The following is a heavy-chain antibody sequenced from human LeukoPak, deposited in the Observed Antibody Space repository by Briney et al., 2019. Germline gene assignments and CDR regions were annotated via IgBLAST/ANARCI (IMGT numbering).Heavy chain of an antibody. J-gene: IGHJ4*02. D-gene: IGHD3-10*01. V-gene: IGHV4-59*12. Sequence: PSETLSLTCTVSGGSISSYYWSWIRQPPGKGLEWIGYIYYSGSTNYNPSLKSRVTISVDTSKNQFSLKLSSVTAADTAVYYCAREGDGSGSYYNVDYWGQGTLVTVSS. CDR3: AREGDGSGSYYNVDY. CDR2: IYYSGST. CDR1: GGSISSYY.